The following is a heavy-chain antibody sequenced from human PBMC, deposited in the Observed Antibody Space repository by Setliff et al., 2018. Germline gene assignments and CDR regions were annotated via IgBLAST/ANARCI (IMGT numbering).Heavy chain of an antibody. J-gene: IGHJ2*01. Sequence: PSETLSLTCAVYGGSFSGYHWSWIRQPPGKGLEWIGEISHSGDPNYNPSLKSRVTISVDTSKNQFSLKLSSVTAADTAVYYCARDVYLYDSSGYYYEMAQWYFDLWGRGTLVTVSS. CDR3: ARDVYLYDSSGYYYEMAQWYFDL. CDR2: ISHSGDP. V-gene: IGHV4-34*01. CDR1: GGSFSGYH. D-gene: IGHD3-22*01.